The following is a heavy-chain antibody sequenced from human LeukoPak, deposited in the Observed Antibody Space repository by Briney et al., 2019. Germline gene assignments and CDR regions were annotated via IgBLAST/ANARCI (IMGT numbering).Heavy chain of an antibody. V-gene: IGHV4-34*01. CDR3: ARGAPLSAGGYSYGLDY. CDR1: GGSLSGYY. D-gene: IGHD5-18*01. Sequence: PSETLSLTCAVYGGSLSGYYWSWIRQPPGKGLEWIGEINHSGSTNYNPSLKSRVTISVDTSKNQFSLKLSSVTAADTAVYYCARGAPLSAGGYSYGLDYWGQGTLVTVSS. J-gene: IGHJ4*02. CDR2: INHSGST.